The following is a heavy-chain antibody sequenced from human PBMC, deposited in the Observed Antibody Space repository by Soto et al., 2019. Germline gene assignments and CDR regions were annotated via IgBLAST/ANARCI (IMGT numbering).Heavy chain of an antibody. V-gene: IGHV1-18*04. CDR3: ARFPAFDSSGYYRSNFDF. Sequence: ASVKVSCKASGYTFTGYYMHWVRQAPGQGLEWMGWINPNSGNINYAQKLQGRVTMTTDTSTSTVYMELRSLRSDDTAVYYCARFPAFDSSGYYRSNFDFWGQGTLVTVSS. CDR1: GYTFTGYY. D-gene: IGHD3-22*01. J-gene: IGHJ4*02. CDR2: INPNSGNI.